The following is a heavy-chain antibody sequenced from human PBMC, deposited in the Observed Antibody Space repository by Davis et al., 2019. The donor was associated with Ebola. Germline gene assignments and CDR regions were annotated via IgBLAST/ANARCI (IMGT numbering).Heavy chain of an antibody. Sequence: GASLKISCKGSGYSFTSYGISWVRQAPGQGLEWMGWISAYNGDTNYAQKFQGRVTLTIDTSTSTASMELSSLRSDDTAVYYCARAQFPTTSDHWGQGTLVTVSS. CDR1: GYSFTSYG. D-gene: IGHD1-1*01. CDR2: ISAYNGDT. J-gene: IGHJ4*02. V-gene: IGHV1-18*04. CDR3: ARAQFPTTSDH.